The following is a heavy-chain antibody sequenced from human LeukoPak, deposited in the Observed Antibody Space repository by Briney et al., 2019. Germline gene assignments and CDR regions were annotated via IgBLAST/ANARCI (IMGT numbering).Heavy chain of an antibody. Sequence: RAGGSLRLSCAASGFTFSSYSMNWVRQAPGKGLEWVSSISGGSTYYADSRKGRFTISRDNSKNTLYLQMNSLRAEDTAVYYCAKSYYDILTGYSRFDPWGQGTLVTVSS. J-gene: IGHJ5*02. V-gene: IGHV3-38-3*01. CDR2: ISGGST. D-gene: IGHD3-9*01. CDR3: AKSYYDILTGYSRFDP. CDR1: GFTFSSYS.